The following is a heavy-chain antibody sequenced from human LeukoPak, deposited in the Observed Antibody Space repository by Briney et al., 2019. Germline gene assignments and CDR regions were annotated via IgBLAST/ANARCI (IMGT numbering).Heavy chain of an antibody. Sequence: GGSLRLSCEASGFTFSSYEMNWVRQAPGKGLEWVSYISSSGKTIYYADSTKGRFTVSRDNAKNSLYLQMNSLRAEDTAVYYCATTSIAAAVPACFDYWGQGTLVTV. CDR1: GFTFSSYE. V-gene: IGHV3-48*03. D-gene: IGHD6-13*01. J-gene: IGHJ4*02. CDR3: ATTSIAAAVPACFDY. CDR2: ISSSGKTI.